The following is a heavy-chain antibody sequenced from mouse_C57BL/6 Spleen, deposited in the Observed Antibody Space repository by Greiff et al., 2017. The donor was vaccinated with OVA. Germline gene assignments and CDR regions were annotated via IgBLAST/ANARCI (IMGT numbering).Heavy chain of an antibody. J-gene: IGHJ4*01. CDR3: ARQDGDYAMEY. V-gene: IGHV5-6*02. CDR2: ISSGGSYT. Sequence: DVMLVESGGDLVKPGGSLKLSCAASGFTFSSYGMSWVRQTPDKRLEWVATISSGGSYTYYPDSVKGRFTISRDNAKNTLYLQMSSLKSEDTAMYYCARQDGDYAMEYWGQGTSVTVSS. CDR1: GFTFSSYG. D-gene: IGHD1-2*01.